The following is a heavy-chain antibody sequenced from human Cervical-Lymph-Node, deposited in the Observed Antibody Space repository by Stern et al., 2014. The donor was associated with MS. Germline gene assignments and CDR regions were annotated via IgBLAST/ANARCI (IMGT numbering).Heavy chain of an antibody. CDR1: GGSIIENY. J-gene: IGHJ3*02. CDR2: VYYRGSA. D-gene: IGHD6-13*01. V-gene: IGHV4-59*01. Sequence: QVQLQESGPGLVKPAETLSLTCSVSGGSIIENYWSWIRQPPGKGLEWIGQVYYRGSAKYNPSLTSRVTLSLDMYNHQLSLSLTSVTAADTAVYFCARQRSTWDDAFDIWSQGTMVTVSS. CDR3: ARQRSTWDDAFDI.